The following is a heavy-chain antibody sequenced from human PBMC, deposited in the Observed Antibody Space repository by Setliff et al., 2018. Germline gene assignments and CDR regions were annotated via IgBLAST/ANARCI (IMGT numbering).Heavy chain of an antibody. J-gene: IGHJ4*02. Sequence: PSETLSLTCSVSGDSMSFSYWSWIRQPPGKGLEWIGYIYYSGSTDSHPSLKSRVSISIDTSKNQFSLNVRSVTAADTAIYYCAKGRGEMDFWGQGILVTVSS. CDR2: IYYSGST. D-gene: IGHD3-10*01. V-gene: IGHV4-59*01. CDR3: AKGRGEMDF. CDR1: GDSMSFSY.